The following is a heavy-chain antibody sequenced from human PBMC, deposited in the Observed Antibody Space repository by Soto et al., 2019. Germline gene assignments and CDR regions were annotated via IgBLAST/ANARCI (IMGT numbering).Heavy chain of an antibody. D-gene: IGHD1-26*01. J-gene: IGHJ4*02. CDR3: TRDGGRHSGGIDY. V-gene: IGHV1-69*01. CDR2: IIPIFGTA. CDR1: GGTFSSYS. Sequence: QVQLVQSGAEVKKPGSSVKVSCKASGGTFSSYSINWVRQAPGQGLEWMGEIIPIFGTANYAQKFQGRVTFTADESTSTAYMELSSRRSEDTAVYYCTRDGGRHSGGIDYWGQGTLVTVSS.